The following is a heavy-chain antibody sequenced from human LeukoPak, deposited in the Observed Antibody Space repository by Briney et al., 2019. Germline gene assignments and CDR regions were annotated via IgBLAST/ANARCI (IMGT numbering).Heavy chain of an antibody. CDR3: AKGAPFCGGDCYSPDAFDI. D-gene: IGHD2-21*02. CDR2: INQDGSQK. V-gene: IGHV3-7*03. J-gene: IGHJ3*02. Sequence: GGSLRLSCAASGFTFSIYWMSWVRQAPGKGLEWVANINQDGSQKYYVDSVKGRFTISRDNAKNTLYLQMSSLRAEDTALYYCAKGAPFCGGDCYSPDAFDIWGQGTLVTVSS. CDR1: GFTFSIYW.